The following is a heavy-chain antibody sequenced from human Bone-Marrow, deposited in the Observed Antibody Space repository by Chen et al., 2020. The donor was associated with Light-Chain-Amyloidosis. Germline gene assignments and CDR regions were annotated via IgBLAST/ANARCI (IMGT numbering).Heavy chain of an antibody. CDR2: ISGSGGNT. Sequence: EVQLLEPGGGLVQPGGSLRLSCAAPGFTFSSYAMSWVRQAPGKGLEWVSAISGSGGNTYYADSVKGRFTITRDNSKNTLYLQMNSLRAEDTAVYYCAKDFRVGATWIGDGWFDPWGQGTLVTVSS. CDR3: AKDFRVGATWIGDGWFDP. D-gene: IGHD1-26*01. V-gene: IGHV3-23*01. CDR1: GFTFSSYA. J-gene: IGHJ5*02.